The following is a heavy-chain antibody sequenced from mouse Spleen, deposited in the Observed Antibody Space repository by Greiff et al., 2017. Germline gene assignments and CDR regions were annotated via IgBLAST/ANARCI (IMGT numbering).Heavy chain of an antibody. CDR2: ISSSGGNT. CDR3: ARPLYDGYYVLYSMDY. J-gene: IGHJ4*01. D-gene: IGHD2-3*01. CDR1: GFTFSSYA. V-gene: IGHV5-9*04. Sequence: EVKLVESGGGLVKVGGSLKLSCAASGFTFSSYAMSWVRQSPEKRLEWVATISSSGGNTYYPDSVKGRFTISRDNGKNTLYLQMSSLKSEDTAMFYCARPLYDGYYVLYSMDYWGQGTSVTVSS.